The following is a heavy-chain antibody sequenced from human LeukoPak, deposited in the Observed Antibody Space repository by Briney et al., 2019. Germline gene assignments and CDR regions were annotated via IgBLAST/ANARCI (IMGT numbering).Heavy chain of an antibody. Sequence: PGGSLRLSCAASGFTFSSYTMSWVRQAPGKGLEWVSGISWNSGSIGYADSVKGRFTISRDNAKNSLYLQMYSLRAEDTALYYCAKDMGYYYDSSGYLGYWGQGTLVTVSS. CDR2: ISWNSGSI. CDR3: AKDMGYYYDSSGYLGY. D-gene: IGHD3-22*01. V-gene: IGHV3-9*01. CDR1: GFTFSSYT. J-gene: IGHJ4*02.